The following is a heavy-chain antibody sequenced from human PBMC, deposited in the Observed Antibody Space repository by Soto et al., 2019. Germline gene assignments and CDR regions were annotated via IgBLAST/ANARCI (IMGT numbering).Heavy chain of an antibody. CDR2: IRRNAYGGTT. Sequence: GWSLRLSCTTSGFPLGDYALSWVRLAPGKGLEWVGFIRRNAYGGTTDYAASVKGRFTISRDDSKSIAYLQMNSLRTEDTALYYCTRASSLDFDFWGQGTLVTVSS. CDR3: TRASSLDFDF. V-gene: IGHV3-49*04. D-gene: IGHD3-16*01. J-gene: IGHJ4*02. CDR1: GFPLGDYA.